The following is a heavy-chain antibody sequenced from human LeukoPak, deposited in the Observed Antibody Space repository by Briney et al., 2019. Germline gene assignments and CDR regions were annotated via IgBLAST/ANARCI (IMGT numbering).Heavy chain of an antibody. CDR1: GYTFTGYY. Sequence: ASVKVSCKASGYTFTGYYMHWVRQAPGQGLEWMGWINPNSGGTNYAQKFQGRVTMTRDTSISTAYMELSRLRSDDTAVYYCARETSDCSGGSCYLDYWGQGTLVTVSS. J-gene: IGHJ4*02. CDR2: INPNSGGT. D-gene: IGHD2-15*01. CDR3: ARETSDCSGGSCYLDY. V-gene: IGHV1-2*02.